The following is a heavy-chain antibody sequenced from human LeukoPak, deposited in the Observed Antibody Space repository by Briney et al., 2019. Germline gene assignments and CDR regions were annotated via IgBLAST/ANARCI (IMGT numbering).Heavy chain of an antibody. CDR2: INAYNGNT. V-gene: IGHV1-18*01. CDR1: GYTFSSYG. Sequence: GASVKVSCKASGYTFSSYGVNWVRQAPGQGLEWMGWINAYNGNTNYAQKFQGRVTMTTDTSTSTAYMELRSLRSDDTAVYYCARVVPPLYCSGGSCYPQTSLDAFDIWGQGTMVTVSS. D-gene: IGHD2-15*01. J-gene: IGHJ3*02. CDR3: ARVVPPLYCSGGSCYPQTSLDAFDI.